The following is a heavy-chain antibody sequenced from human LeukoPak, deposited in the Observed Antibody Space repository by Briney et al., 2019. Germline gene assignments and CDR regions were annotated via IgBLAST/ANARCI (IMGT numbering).Heavy chain of an antibody. CDR3: ARDVSSTPNWEFDY. CDR2: INANSGVT. V-gene: IGHV1-2*06. CDR1: GYTFADYF. Sequence: ASVKVSCKTSGYTFADYFIHWVRQAPGQGLEWMGRINANSGVTEYQQKFQGRVTMTRDTSVSAAYVEVNWLISDDTAIYYCARDVSSTPNWEFDYWGQGTLVTVSS. D-gene: IGHD1-26*01. J-gene: IGHJ4*02.